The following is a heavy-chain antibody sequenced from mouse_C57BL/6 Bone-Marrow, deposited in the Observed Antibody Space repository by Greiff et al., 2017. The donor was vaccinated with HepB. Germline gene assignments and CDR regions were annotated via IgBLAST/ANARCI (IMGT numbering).Heavy chain of an antibody. D-gene: IGHD1-1*02. CDR1: GYTFTSYG. J-gene: IGHJ2*01. Sequence: VQLQQSGAELARPGASVKLSCKASGYTFTSYGISWVKQRTGQGLEWIGEIYPRSGNTYYNEKFKGKATLTADKSSSTAYMELRSLTSEDSAVYFCARERVATYDFDYWGQVTTLTVSS. CDR3: ARERVATYDFDY. V-gene: IGHV1-81*01. CDR2: IYPRSGNT.